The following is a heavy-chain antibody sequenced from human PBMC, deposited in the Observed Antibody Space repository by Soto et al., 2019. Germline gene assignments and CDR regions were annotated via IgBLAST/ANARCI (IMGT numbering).Heavy chain of an antibody. D-gene: IGHD5-18*01. J-gene: IGHJ6*02. V-gene: IGHV4-59*12. CDR2: IDHSGST. CDR1: GGSISSYY. CDR3: ARTESGYSYGFADV. Sequence: SETLSLTCTVSGGSISSYYWGWIRQPPGKGLEWIGEIDHSGSTNYNPSLNSRVTISLDRSKNQFSLKLSSVAAADTAVYYCARTESGYSYGFADVWGQGTTVTVSS.